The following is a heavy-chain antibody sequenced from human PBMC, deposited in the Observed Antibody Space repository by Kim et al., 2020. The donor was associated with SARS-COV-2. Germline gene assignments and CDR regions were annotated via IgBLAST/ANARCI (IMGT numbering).Heavy chain of an antibody. CDR2: ISSSGSTI. J-gene: IGHJ3*01. Sequence: GGSLRLSCAASGFTFSSYEMNWVRQAPGKGLEWVSYISSSGSTIYYADSVKGRFTISRDNAKNSLYLQMNSLRAEDSAVYYCARDKAHITIFVVVIGHFDLWGQGTLVTVSS. D-gene: IGHD3-3*01. CDR1: GFTFSSYE. V-gene: IGHV3-48*03. CDR3: ARDKAHITIFVVVIGHFDL.